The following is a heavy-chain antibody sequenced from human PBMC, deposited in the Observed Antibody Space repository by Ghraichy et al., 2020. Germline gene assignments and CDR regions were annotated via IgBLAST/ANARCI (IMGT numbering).Heavy chain of an antibody. CDR1: GGTFSSYA. J-gene: IGHJ6*02. Sequence: SVKVSCKASGGTFSSYAISWVRQAPGQGLEWMGGIIPIFGTANYAQKFQGRVTITADESTSTAYMELSSLRSEDTAVYYCARDPTPGRRGLDYYGMDVWGQGTTVTVSS. V-gene: IGHV1-69*13. D-gene: IGHD2-2*01. CDR3: ARDPTPGRRGLDYYGMDV. CDR2: IIPIFGTA.